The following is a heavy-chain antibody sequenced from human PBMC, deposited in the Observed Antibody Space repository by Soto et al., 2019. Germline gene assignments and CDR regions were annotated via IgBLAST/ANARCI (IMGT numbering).Heavy chain of an antibody. D-gene: IGHD3-10*01. J-gene: IGHJ6*02. CDR1: GFTFDDYS. V-gene: IGHV3-9*01. CDR2: INWNSGSI. CDR3: AKDRGSGSYAANYYYYGMDV. Sequence: GGSLRLSCAASGFTFDDYSMHWVRQAPGKGLEWVSGINWNSGSIGYADSVKGRFTISRDNAKTSLYLQMNSLRAEDTALYYCAKDRGSGSYAANYYYYGMDVWGQGTTVTVSS.